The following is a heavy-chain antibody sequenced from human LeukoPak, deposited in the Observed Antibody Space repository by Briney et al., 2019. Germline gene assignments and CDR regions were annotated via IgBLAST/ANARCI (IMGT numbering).Heavy chain of an antibody. CDR2: IYSGSST. CDR1: GFTVSSSY. J-gene: IGHJ3*02. CDR3: ARDPVPGDAFDI. D-gene: IGHD1-14*01. Sequence: GGSLRLSCAASGFTVSSSYMSWVRQAPGKGLEWVSVIYSGSSTYYADSVKGRFTISRDNSKNTLYLQMNSLRAEDTAVYYCARDPVPGDAFDIWGQGTMVTVSS. V-gene: IGHV3-53*01.